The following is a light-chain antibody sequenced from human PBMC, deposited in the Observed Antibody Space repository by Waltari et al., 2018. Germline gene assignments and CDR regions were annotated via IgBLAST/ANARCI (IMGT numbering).Light chain of an antibody. CDR3: QHYVRLPVT. J-gene: IGKJ1*01. CDR1: QSVSRT. Sequence: EIVLPQSPGTLSLSPGERATLSCRASQSVSRTLARYQQKPGQAPRLLIYGASTRATGIPGRFSGSWSGTDFSRTISRLEPEDVAVYYCQHYVRLPVTFGQGTKVEIK. V-gene: IGKV3-20*01. CDR2: GAS.